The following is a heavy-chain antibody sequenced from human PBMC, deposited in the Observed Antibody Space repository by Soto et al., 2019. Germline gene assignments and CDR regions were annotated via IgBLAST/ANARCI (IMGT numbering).Heavy chain of an antibody. D-gene: IGHD3-22*01. J-gene: IGHJ6*02. CDR1: GYSFTSYW. CDR2: IDPSDSYT. V-gene: IGHV5-10-1*01. CDR3: AALTMRARGCYYGMDV. Sequence: PGESLKISCKGSGYSFTSYWISWVRQMPGKGLEWMGRIDPSDSYTNYSPSFQGHVTISADKSISTAYLQWSSLKASDTAMYYCAALTMRARGCYYGMDVWGQGTTVTVSS.